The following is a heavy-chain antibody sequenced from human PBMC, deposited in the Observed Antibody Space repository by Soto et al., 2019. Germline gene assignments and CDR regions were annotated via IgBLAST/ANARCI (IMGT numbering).Heavy chain of an antibody. J-gene: IGHJ4*02. CDR2: IRDKISSSTT. V-gene: IGHV3-72*01. CDR1: GFTFSSYA. Sequence: GGSLRLSCAASGFTFSSYAMSWVRQAPGKGLEWVGRIRDKISSSTTQYAPSLKGRSTISGDESKNSLYLQMNSLETEDTAIYYCARSIRDSSGHPNFDFWGQGTLVTVSS. CDR3: ARSIRDSSGHPNFDF. D-gene: IGHD3-22*01.